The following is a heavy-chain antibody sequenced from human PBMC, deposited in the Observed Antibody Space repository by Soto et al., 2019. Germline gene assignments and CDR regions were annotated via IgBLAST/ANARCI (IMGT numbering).Heavy chain of an antibody. CDR3: ARVDGGYSYGSFVGHYYYYYGMDV. D-gene: IGHD5-18*01. Sequence: ESGGGLVQPGGSLRLSCAASGFTFSSYSMNWVRQAPGKGLEWVSYISSSSSTIYYADSVKGRFTISRDNAKNSLYLQMNSLRDEDTAVYYCARVDGGYSYGSFVGHYYYYYGMDVWGQGTTVTVSS. CDR1: GFTFSSYS. J-gene: IGHJ6*02. V-gene: IGHV3-48*02. CDR2: ISSSSSTI.